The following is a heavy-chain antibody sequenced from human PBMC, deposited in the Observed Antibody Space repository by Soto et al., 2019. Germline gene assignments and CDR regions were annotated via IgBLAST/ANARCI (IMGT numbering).Heavy chain of an antibody. CDR3: AKDLLLTTITTVGD. V-gene: IGHV3-30*18. D-gene: IGHD4-17*01. CDR2: ISYDGNNK. Sequence: ESGGGVVQPGRSLRLSCAASGFIFSTYGVHWVRQAPGKGLEWLSVISYDGNNKYYADSVKGRFTISRDNSKNTLWLQMDSLRTEDTAVYYCAKDLLLTTITTVGDWGQGTLVTVSS. CDR1: GFIFSTYG. J-gene: IGHJ4*02.